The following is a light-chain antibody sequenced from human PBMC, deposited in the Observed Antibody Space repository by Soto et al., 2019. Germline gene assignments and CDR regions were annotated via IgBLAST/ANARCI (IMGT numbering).Light chain of an antibody. CDR1: SSDIGGSEY. CDR3: YSSRSSSTTFYV. CDR2: GVS. Sequence: QSVLTQPASVSGSPGQSITISCAGTSSDIGGSEYVAWYQQHPGKAPKLMIYGVSKRPSGVSNRFSGSKSGNTASLPISGLQAEDEADYFCYSSRSSSTTFYVFGTGTKRTVL. J-gene: IGLJ1*01. V-gene: IGLV2-14*03.